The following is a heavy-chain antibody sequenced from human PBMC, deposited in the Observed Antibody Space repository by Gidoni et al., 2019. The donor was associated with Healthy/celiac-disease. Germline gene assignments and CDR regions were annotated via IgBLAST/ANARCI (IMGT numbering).Heavy chain of an antibody. CDR2: IKQDGSEK. D-gene: IGHD1-20*01. Sequence: EVQLVESGGGLVQPGGSLRPSCAASGFTFSTYWMSWVRQAPGKGLEWVANIKQDGSEKYYVDSVKGRFTISRDNAKNSLYLQMNSLRAEDTAVYYCARAVYLSEKSGDAFDIWGQGTMVTVSS. J-gene: IGHJ3*02. V-gene: IGHV3-7*01. CDR3: ARAVYLSEKSGDAFDI. CDR1: GFTFSTYW.